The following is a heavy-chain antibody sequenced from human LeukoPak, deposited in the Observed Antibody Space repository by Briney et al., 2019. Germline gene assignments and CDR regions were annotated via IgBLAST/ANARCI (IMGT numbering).Heavy chain of an antibody. CDR2: TYYRSKWYN. J-gene: IGHJ5*02. Sequence: SQTLSLTCALYGDSVSSNSAAWNWLRQSPSRGLEWLGRTYYRSKWYNDYAVSVKSRITINPDTSKNQFSLQLNSVTPEDTAVYYCARIYRYSFDPWGQGTLVTVSS. V-gene: IGHV6-1*01. CDR1: GDSVSSNSAA. D-gene: IGHD1-26*01. CDR3: ARIYRYSFDP.